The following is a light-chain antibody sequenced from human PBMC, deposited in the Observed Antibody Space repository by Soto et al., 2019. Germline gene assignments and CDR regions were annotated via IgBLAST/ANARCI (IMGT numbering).Light chain of an antibody. CDR3: CSFSTSGTHV. Sequence: QSALTQPASVSGSPGQSITVSCTGTSSDLGTYDYVSWHQQHPGKAPKLIIYDVNNRPSGVSSRFSGSKSGNTASLTISGLQTEDEADYYCCSFSTSGTHVFGTGTKLTVL. V-gene: IGLV2-14*01. J-gene: IGLJ1*01. CDR1: SSDLGTYDY. CDR2: DVN.